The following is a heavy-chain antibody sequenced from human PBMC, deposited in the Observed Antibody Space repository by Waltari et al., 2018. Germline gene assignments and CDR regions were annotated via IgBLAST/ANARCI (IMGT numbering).Heavy chain of an antibody. J-gene: IGHJ4*02. V-gene: IGHV1-2*02. CDR1: GYTFTDYS. CDR3: ARDQWTTVPGYNFDY. Sequence: QVQLMQSGAEVRKPGASVKVSCKTSGYTFTDYSLHWVRQALGQGLEWMGWINPDSGDTDYAQRFQGRVTMTRDTSINTAYMELSRLRSDDTAVYYCARDQWTTVPGYNFDYWGQGALVTVSS. CDR2: INPDSGDT. D-gene: IGHD4-4*01.